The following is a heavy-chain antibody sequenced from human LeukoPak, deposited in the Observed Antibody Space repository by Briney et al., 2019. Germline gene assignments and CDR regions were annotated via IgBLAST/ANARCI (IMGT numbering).Heavy chain of an antibody. CDR3: ARDRLGDSVVPAAMPWYYYGMDV. V-gene: IGHV3-7*03. D-gene: IGHD2-2*01. Sequence: GGSLRLSCAASGFTFSSYWMSWVRQAPGKGLEWVANIKQDGSEKYYVDSVKGRFTISRDNAKNSLYLQMNSLRAGDTAVYYCARDRLGDSVVPAAMPWYYYGMDVWGKGTTVTVSS. CDR2: IKQDGSEK. CDR1: GFTFSSYW. J-gene: IGHJ6*04.